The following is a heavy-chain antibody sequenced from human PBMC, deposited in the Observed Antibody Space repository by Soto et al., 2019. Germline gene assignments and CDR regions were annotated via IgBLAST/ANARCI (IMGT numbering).Heavy chain of an antibody. D-gene: IGHD6-6*01. CDR3: ARLYSSSKHFDY. CDR1: GYPFPSYG. J-gene: IGHJ4*02. Sequence: QVQLVQSGAEVKKPGPSVRVSGKASGYPFPSYGISWVRQAPGQGLDWMGWISAYNGNTNYAQKLQGRVTMTTDTSTSTAYMELRSLRSDDTAVYYCARLYSSSKHFDYWGQGTLVTVSS. CDR2: ISAYNGNT. V-gene: IGHV1-18*01.